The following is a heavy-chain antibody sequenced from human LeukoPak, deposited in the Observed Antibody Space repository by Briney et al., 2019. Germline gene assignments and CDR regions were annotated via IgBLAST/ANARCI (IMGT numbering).Heavy chain of an antibody. CDR2: IYYSGTT. V-gene: IGHV4-59*01. Sequence: SETLSLTCTVSGGSISSYYWNWIRQPPGKGLEWIGYIYYSGTTNYNPSLKSRVTISVDTPKNQFSLKLSSVTAADTAVYYCARGDYDSSGSPFDYWGQGTLVTVSS. J-gene: IGHJ4*02. CDR3: ARGDYDSSGSPFDY. CDR1: GGSISSYY. D-gene: IGHD3-22*01.